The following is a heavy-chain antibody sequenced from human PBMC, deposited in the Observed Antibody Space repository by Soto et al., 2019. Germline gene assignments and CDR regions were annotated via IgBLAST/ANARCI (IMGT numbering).Heavy chain of an antibody. CDR2: IKQDGSEI. CDR3: VRDARDYASEFDC. D-gene: IGHD4-17*01. Sequence: EVQLVESGGALVQPGGSLRLSCAASGFTFSTKWMSWVRQAPGRGLEWLADIKQDGSEIYYIDSVKGRFTISRDNAKNSLYLQMNSLRVEDTAVYYCVRDARDYASEFDCWGQGTLVTVSA. CDR1: GFTFSTKW. V-gene: IGHV3-7*01. J-gene: IGHJ4*02.